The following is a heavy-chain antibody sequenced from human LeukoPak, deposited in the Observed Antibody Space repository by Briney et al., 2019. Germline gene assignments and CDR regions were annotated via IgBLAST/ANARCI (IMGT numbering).Heavy chain of an antibody. CDR1: GGSISSSSYY. J-gene: IGHJ4*02. Sequence: SETLSLTCTVSGGSISSSSYYWGWIRQPPGKGLEWIGSIYYSGSTYYHPSLKSRVTISVDTSRNQFSLKLSSVTAADTAVYYCARQYYYDSSGYYLFDYWGQGTLVTVSS. CDR3: ARQYYYDSSGYYLFDY. CDR2: IYYSGST. V-gene: IGHV4-39*01. D-gene: IGHD3-22*01.